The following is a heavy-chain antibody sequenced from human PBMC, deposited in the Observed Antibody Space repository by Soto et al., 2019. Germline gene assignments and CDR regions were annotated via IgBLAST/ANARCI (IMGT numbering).Heavy chain of an antibody. D-gene: IGHD3-10*01. Sequence: GGSLRLSCAASGFTFSSYAMSWVRQAPGKGLKWVSAISGSGGSTYYADSVKGRFTISRDNSKNTLYLQMNSLRAEDTAVYYCAKRYYGSGSYPGYYFDYWGQGTLVTVSS. V-gene: IGHV3-23*01. J-gene: IGHJ4*02. CDR2: ISGSGGST. CDR1: GFTFSSYA. CDR3: AKRYYGSGSYPGYYFDY.